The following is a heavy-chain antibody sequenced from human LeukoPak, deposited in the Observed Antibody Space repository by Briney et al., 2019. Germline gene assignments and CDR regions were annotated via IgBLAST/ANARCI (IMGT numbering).Heavy chain of an antibody. CDR1: GLALSEYG. CDR3: AHLYLYTGMAY. CDR2: LRYNGITA. J-gene: IGHJ4*02. V-gene: IGHV3-30*02. Sequence: PGGSLSLSCVASGLALSEYGMHWVRQAPGKGPEWVSFLRYNGITAYYPDSVKGRFTTSRDDSKNTLYLQMTSLRVEDTATYYCAHLYLYTGMAYWGRGTRVTVSS. D-gene: IGHD2-2*02.